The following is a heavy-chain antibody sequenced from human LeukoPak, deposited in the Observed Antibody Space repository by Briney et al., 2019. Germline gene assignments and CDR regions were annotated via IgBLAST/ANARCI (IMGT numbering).Heavy chain of an antibody. V-gene: IGHV4-59*01. CDR1: GGSISSYY. J-gene: IGHJ4*02. D-gene: IGHD3-22*01. CDR3: ARDYYDSSGYYYFDY. CDR2: IYYSGST. Sequence: KASETLSLTCTVSGGSISSYYWSWIRQPPGKGLEWIGYIYYSGSTNYNPSLKSRVTISVDTSKNQFSLKLSSVTAADTAVYYWARDYYDSSGYYYFDYWGQGTLVTVSS.